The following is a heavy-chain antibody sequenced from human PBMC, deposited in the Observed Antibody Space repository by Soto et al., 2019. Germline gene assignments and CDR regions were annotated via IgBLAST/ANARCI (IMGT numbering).Heavy chain of an antibody. D-gene: IGHD3-22*01. V-gene: IGHV1-69*13. CDR1: GGTFSSYA. Sequence: SVKVSCKASGGTFSSYAISWVRQAPGQGLERMGGIIPIFGTANYAQKFQGRVTITADESTSTAYMELSSLRSEDTAVYYCARGKKEDYYDSSGYYDHWLDYWGQGTLVTVSS. CDR3: ARGKKEDYYDSSGYYDHWLDY. J-gene: IGHJ4*02. CDR2: IIPIFGTA.